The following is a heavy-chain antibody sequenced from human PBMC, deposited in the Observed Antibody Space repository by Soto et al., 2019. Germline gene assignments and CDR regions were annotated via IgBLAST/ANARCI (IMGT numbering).Heavy chain of an antibody. V-gene: IGHV4-34*01. CDR2: INHSGST. J-gene: IGHJ4*02. CDR1: GGSFSGYY. D-gene: IGHD3-22*01. Sequence: SETLSLTCAVYGGSFSGYYWSWIRQPPGKGLEWIGEINHSGSTNYNPSLKSRVTISVDTSKNQFSLKLSSVTAADTAVYHCGRGYYYDIRDGSSFASGGQGTLVPVS. CDR3: GRGYYYDIRDGSSFAS.